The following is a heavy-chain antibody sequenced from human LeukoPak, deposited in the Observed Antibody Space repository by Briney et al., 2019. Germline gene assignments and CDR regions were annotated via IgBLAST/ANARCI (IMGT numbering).Heavy chain of an antibody. CDR3: ATPRRLDYYYFDY. CDR1: GFAFSSYA. V-gene: IGHV3-23*01. CDR2: VPSGGVNT. J-gene: IGHJ4*02. Sequence: PGGSLRLSCAASGFAFSSYAMSWVRQAPGGGLEWVSLVPSGGVNTYYADSVKGRFTISRDDSKNTLYLQMNNVRVEDVAVYYCATPRRLDYYYFDYWGQGILVTVSS. D-gene: IGHD3-16*01.